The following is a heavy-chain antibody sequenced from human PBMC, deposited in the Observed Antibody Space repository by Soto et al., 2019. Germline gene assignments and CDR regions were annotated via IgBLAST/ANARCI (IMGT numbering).Heavy chain of an antibody. Sequence: QVQLVQSGAEVKKPGASVKVSCKASGYTFTGYYMHWVRQAPGQGLEWMGWINPNSGGTNYAQKFQGWVTMTRDASISTAYMELSRLRSDDTAVYYCVVGDSTSSGGTGPDIWGQGTMVTVSS. J-gene: IGHJ3*02. D-gene: IGHD2-8*02. CDR3: VVGDSTSSGGTGPDI. CDR2: INPNSGGT. CDR1: GYTFTGYY. V-gene: IGHV1-2*04.